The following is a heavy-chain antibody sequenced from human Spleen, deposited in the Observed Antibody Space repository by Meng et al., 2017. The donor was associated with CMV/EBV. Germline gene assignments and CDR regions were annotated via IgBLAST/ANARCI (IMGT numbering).Heavy chain of an antibody. CDR1: GGSFSGYS. Sequence: SETLSLTCAVYGGSFSGYSWTWIRQIPGKGLEWIGHISDGGNTKYNPSLKSRVSILVDTSKSQFSLKLKSVTGADTAVYYCARGAPGYWGQGTLVTFS. CDR2: ISDGGNT. V-gene: IGHV4-34*01. J-gene: IGHJ4*02. CDR3: ARGAPGY.